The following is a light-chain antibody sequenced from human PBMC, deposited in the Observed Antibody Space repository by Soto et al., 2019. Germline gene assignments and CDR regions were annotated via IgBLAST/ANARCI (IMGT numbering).Light chain of an antibody. CDR1: QSVSSTY. CDR2: GAS. J-gene: IGKJ2*01. CDR3: QHYGSSAYT. V-gene: IGKV3-20*01. Sequence: EIVLTQSPGTLSLSPGERATLSCRASQSVSSTYLGWYQQRPGQAPRLLIYGASSRATGIPDRFSGSGSGTDFTLTISRLEPEDFAVYYCQHYGSSAYTFGQGTKVDIK.